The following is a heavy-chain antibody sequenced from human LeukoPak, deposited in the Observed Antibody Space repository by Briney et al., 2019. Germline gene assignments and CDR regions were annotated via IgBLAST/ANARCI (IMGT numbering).Heavy chain of an antibody. V-gene: IGHV4-30-2*01. J-gene: IGHJ3*02. CDR2: IYHSGST. CDR1: GGSISSGGYY. D-gene: IGHD3-22*01. Sequence: SETLSLTCTVSGGSISSGGYYWSWIRQPPGKGLEWIGYIYHSGSTYYNPSLKSRVTISVDRSKNQFSLKLSSVTAADTAVYYCAGGYYYDSSGYFGAFDIWGQGTMVTVSS. CDR3: AGGYYYDSSGYFGAFDI.